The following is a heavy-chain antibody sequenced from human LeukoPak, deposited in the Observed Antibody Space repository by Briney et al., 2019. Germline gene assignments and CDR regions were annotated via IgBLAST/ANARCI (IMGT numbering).Heavy chain of an antibody. V-gene: IGHV4-59*01. CDR3: ARFGRGSSWSNFDY. CDR2: IYYSGST. J-gene: IGHJ4*02. D-gene: IGHD6-13*01. Sequence: SETLSVTCTVSGGSISSYYWSWIRQPPGKGVEWIGYIYYSGSTNYNPSLKSRVTISVDTSKNQFSLKLGSVTAADTAVYYCARFGRGSSWSNFDYWGQGTLVTVSS. CDR1: GGSISSYY.